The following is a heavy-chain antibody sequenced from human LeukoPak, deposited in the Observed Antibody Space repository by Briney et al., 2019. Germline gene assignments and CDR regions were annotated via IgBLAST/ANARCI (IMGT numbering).Heavy chain of an antibody. CDR3: ARRAPLSGESFDY. D-gene: IGHD4-17*01. Sequence: GESLKISCKGSGHSFTSYWIGWVRQMPGKGLEWMGIIYPGDSDTRYSPSFQGQVTMSADKSINTAYLQWSSLKASDTAMYYCARRAPLSGESFDYWGQGTLVTVSS. J-gene: IGHJ4*02. CDR2: IYPGDSDT. V-gene: IGHV5-51*01. CDR1: GHSFTSYW.